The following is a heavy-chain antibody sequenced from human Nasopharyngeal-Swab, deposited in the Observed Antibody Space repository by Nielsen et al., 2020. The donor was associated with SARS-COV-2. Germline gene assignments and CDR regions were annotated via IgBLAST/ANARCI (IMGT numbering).Heavy chain of an antibody. CDR1: GFTVSSNY. CDR2: IYSGGST. J-gene: IGHJ4*02. CDR3: VYNKFYRPDY. Sequence: GGSLRLSCAASGFTVSSNYMSWVRQAPGKGLEWVSVIYSGGSTYYADSVKGRFTISRDNSKNTLYLQMNSLRAEDTAVYYCVYNKFYRPDYWGQGTLVTVSS. D-gene: IGHD3-16*02. V-gene: IGHV3-53*01.